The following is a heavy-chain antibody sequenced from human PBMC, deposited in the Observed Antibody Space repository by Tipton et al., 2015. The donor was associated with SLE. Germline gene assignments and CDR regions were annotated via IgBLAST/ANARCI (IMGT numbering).Heavy chain of an antibody. J-gene: IGHJ3*02. CDR2: IIPILGIA. D-gene: IGHD2-15*01. V-gene: IGHV1-69*09. CDR3: ARERDIVVVARAFDI. CDR1: GGTFSSYT. Sequence: QLVQSGAEVKKPGSSVKVSCKASGGTFSSYTISWVRQAPGQGLEWMGRIIPILGIANYAQKFQGRVTITADKSTSTAYMELSSLRSEDTAVYYCARERDIVVVARAFDIWGQGTRVTVSS.